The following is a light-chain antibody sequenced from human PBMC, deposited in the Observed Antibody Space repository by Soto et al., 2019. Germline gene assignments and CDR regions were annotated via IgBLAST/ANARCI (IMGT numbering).Light chain of an antibody. CDR2: QAS. CDR3: QQYDSYSWT. J-gene: IGKJ1*01. CDR1: QSISSW. Sequence: DIQMSPSPSTLSAFVGDRVVMTGRASQSISSWLAWDQQKPGKAPKLLVYQASTLESGVPLRFSGSGSGTEFTLTINGLQSDDFATYYCQQYDSYSWTCGQGTKVDI. V-gene: IGKV1-5*03.